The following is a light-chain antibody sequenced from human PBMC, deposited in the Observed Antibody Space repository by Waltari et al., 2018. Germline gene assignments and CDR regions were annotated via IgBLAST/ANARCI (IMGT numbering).Light chain of an antibody. CDR3: QMYVRVPAT. J-gene: IGKJ1*01. CDR1: QRVRRS. Sequence: SCRARQRVRRSLCRYQHKHGQPPRLLIYDASTRVTGNPDRFSGGGSGTDFSLTISRLEPEDFAVYYCQMYVRVPATFGQGTKVAI. CDR2: DAS. V-gene: IGKV3-20*01.